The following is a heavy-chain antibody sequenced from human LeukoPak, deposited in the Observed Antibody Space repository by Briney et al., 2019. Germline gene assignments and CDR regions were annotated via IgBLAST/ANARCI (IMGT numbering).Heavy chain of an antibody. V-gene: IGHV4-59*12. J-gene: IGHJ4*02. CDR2: IYYSGST. CDR1: GGSISSYY. D-gene: IGHD2-21*02. CDR3: ARGPPYIVVVTAIGFFDS. Sequence: SETLSLTCTVSGGSISSYYWSWIRQPPGKGLEWIGYIYYSGSTNYNPSLKSRVTISVDTSKNQFSLKLSSVTAADTAVYYCARGPPYIVVVTAIGFFDSWGQGTLVTVSS.